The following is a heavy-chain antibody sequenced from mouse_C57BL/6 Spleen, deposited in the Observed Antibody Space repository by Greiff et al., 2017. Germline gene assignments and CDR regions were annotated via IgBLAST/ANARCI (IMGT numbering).Heavy chain of an antibody. CDR1: GFNIKDYY. D-gene: IGHD1-1*01. Sequence: EVQLQQSGAELVKPGASVKLSCTASGFNIKDYYMHWVKQRTEQGLEWIGRIDPEDGATKYAPKFQGKATITADTSSNTAYLQLSSLTSEDTAVYYCARSYYGSSYKYFDVWGTGTTVTVSS. CDR2: IDPEDGAT. CDR3: ARSYYGSSYKYFDV. V-gene: IGHV14-2*01. J-gene: IGHJ1*03.